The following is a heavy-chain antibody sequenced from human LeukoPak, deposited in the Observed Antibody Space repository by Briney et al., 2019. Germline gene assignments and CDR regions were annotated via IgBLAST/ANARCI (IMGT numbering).Heavy chain of an antibody. CDR3: AKQDIRSSAWYD. D-gene: IGHD6-19*01. V-gene: IGHV3-23*01. Sequence: GGSLRLSCAASGFTFSSYAMSWVRQAPGQGLEWVSPISDSGGSTYYADSVKGRFTISRDNSKNTLYLQMNSLRAEDTAVYYCAKQDIRSSAWYDWGQGTLVTVS. J-gene: IGHJ4*02. CDR2: ISDSGGST. CDR1: GFTFSSYA.